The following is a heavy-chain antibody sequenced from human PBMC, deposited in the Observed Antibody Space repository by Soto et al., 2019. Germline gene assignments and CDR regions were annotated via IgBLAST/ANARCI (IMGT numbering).Heavy chain of an antibody. CDR1: GFSLTNCA. D-gene: IGHD6-19*01. J-gene: IGHJ4*02. CDR2: ISYDGSNR. Sequence: PGGSLRLSCAASGFSLTNCAMPWVRQAPGKGLEWVAVISYDGSNRYYPDSVKGRFTISRDTSNNTVYLQMNSLRAEDTAVYYCARDPRAVAAYFFDNWGQGT. V-gene: IGHV3-30-3*01. CDR3: ARDPRAVAAYFFDN.